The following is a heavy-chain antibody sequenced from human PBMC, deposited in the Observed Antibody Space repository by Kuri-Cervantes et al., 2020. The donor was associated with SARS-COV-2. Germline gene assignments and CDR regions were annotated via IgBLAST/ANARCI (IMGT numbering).Heavy chain of an antibody. V-gene: IGHV3-21*01. CDR3: ARDKGLGYPFDY. J-gene: IGHJ4*02. CDR2: ISSSSSYI. Sequence: GESLKVSCAASGFTFSSYSMNWVRRAPGKGLEWVSSISSSSSYIYYADSVKGRFTISRDNAKNSLYLQMNSLRAEDTAVYYCARDKGLGYPFDYWGQGTLVTVSS. D-gene: IGHD5-18*01. CDR1: GFTFSSYS.